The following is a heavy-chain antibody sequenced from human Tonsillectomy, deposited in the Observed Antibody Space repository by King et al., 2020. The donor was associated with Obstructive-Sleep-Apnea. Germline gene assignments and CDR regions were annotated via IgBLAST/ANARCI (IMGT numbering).Heavy chain of an antibody. J-gene: IGHJ5*02. Sequence: QLQESGPGLVKPSETLSLTCTVSGGSISSSNYYWGWIRQPPGNRLEWIGSIYYSGSTYYNPSLKSRVTISVDTSKNQFSLKLSSVTAADTAVYYCARDVPYCGGDCYTADWFDPWGQGTLVTVSS. CDR2: IYYSGST. CDR3: ARDVPYCGGDCYTADWFDP. V-gene: IGHV4-39*07. CDR1: GGSISSSNYY. D-gene: IGHD2-21*02.